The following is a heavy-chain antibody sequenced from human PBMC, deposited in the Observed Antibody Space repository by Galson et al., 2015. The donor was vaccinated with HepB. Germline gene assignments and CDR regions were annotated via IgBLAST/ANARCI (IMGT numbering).Heavy chain of an antibody. J-gene: IGHJ4*02. Sequence: SLRLSCAASGFTFSSYGMHRIRQAPGKGLEWVAFIRYDGSSKYYADSVKGRFTISRDNSKNTLYLQMNSLRAEDTAVYYCAKDIAVAGTSFDYWGQGTLVTVSS. CDR2: IRYDGSSK. CDR1: GFTFSSYG. V-gene: IGHV3-30*02. D-gene: IGHD6-19*01. CDR3: AKDIAVAGTSFDY.